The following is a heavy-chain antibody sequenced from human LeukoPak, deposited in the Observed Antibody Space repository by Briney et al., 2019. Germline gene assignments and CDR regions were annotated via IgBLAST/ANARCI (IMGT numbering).Heavy chain of an antibody. J-gene: IGHJ4*02. D-gene: IGHD6-6*01. V-gene: IGHV4-59*12. CDR3: ARYSSSLSFDY. Sequence: SETLSLTCTVSGGSISNNYWSWIRQPPGKGLEWIGNILYTGSTNYSPSLKSRVTISVDTSKNQFSLKLSSVTAADTAVYYCARYSSSLSFDYWGQGTLVTVSS. CDR1: GGSISNNY. CDR2: ILYTGST.